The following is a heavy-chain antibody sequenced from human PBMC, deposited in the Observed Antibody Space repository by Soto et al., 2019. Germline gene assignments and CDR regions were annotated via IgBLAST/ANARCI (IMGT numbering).Heavy chain of an antibody. Sequence: EVQLVESGGGLVKAGGSLRLFCTASGFTFRNYNMNWVRQAPGKGLEWVSSISTGGAYMFYADSVKGRFTISRDNPQNSLFLQIDSPRAGDPAVYYCARDIASPGGAYSDSGGQGPLVTVSS. CDR2: ISTGGAYM. CDR1: GFTFRNYN. D-gene: IGHD2-21*01. J-gene: IGHJ4*02. CDR3: ARDIASPGGAYSDS. V-gene: IGHV3-21*06.